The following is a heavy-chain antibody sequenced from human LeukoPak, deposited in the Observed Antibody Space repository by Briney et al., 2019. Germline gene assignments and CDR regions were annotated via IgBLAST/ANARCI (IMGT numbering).Heavy chain of an antibody. CDR3: AKAPVTTCRGAFCYPFDY. J-gene: IGHJ4*02. CDR1: GFTLSSYA. Sequence: GGTLRLSCAASGFTLSSYAMSWVRQAPGKGLEWVSAISDTGNTYHADSVKGRFTISRDSSKNTLFLQMNRLRPEDAAVYYCAKAPVTTCRGAFCYPFDYWGLGTLVTVSS. CDR2: ISDTGNT. V-gene: IGHV3-23*01. D-gene: IGHD2-15*01.